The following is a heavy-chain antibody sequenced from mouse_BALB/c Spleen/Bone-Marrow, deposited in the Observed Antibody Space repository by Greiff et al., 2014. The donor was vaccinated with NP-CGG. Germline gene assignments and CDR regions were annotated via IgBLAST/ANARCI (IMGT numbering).Heavy chain of an antibody. CDR3: TTLARSDFDY. J-gene: IGHJ2*01. CDR1: GYTFSNYW. Sequence: EVQLQQSGTVLARPGAAVKMSCKVSGYTFSNYWMHWVKQRPGQGLEWIGTIYPGNSDTTYNQKFKGKAKLTAVTSTSTAYMELSSLTNEDSAVYYCTTLARSDFDYWGQGTTLTVSS. D-gene: IGHD3-1*01. CDR2: IYPGNSDT. V-gene: IGHV1-5*01.